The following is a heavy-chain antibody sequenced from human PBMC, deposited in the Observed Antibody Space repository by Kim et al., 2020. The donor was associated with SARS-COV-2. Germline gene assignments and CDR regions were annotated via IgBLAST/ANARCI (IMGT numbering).Heavy chain of an antibody. J-gene: IGHJ4*02. Sequence: GGSLRLSCAASGFVFSRYDFHWVRQTTGGPLEWVSAIGTAGNTFYPDSVKGRFTISRENAKNSVYLQMDSLRAGDTAVYFCASGGGFDWPLDLDYWGRGALVTVSS. CDR1: GFVFSRYD. D-gene: IGHD3-9*01. CDR2: IGTAGNT. CDR3: ASGGGFDWPLDLDY. V-gene: IGHV3-13*01.